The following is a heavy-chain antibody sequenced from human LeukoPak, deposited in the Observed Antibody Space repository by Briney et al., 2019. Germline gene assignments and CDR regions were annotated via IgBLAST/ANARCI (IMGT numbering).Heavy chain of an antibody. J-gene: IGHJ4*02. D-gene: IGHD3-10*01. CDR3: ARDPNVLLWFGGFPDY. CDR2: IWYDGSNK. V-gene: IGHV3-33*01. CDR1: GFTFSSYG. Sequence: GRSLRLSCAASGFTFSSYGMHWVRQAPGKGLEWVAVIWYDGSNKYYADSVKGRFTISRDNSKNTLYLQMNSLRAEDTAVYYCARDPNVLLWFGGFPDYWGQGTLVTVSS.